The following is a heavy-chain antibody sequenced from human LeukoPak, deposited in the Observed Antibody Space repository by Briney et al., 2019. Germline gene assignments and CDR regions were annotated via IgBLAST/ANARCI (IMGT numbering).Heavy chain of an antibody. CDR2: IYSGGST. Sequence: RGSLRLSCAASGFTVSSNYMSWVRQAPGRGLEWVSVIYSGGSTYYADSVKGRFTISRDNSKNTLYLQMNSLRAEDTAVYYCARDHHDFWSGYSNWFDPWGQGTLVTVSS. D-gene: IGHD3-3*01. CDR3: ARDHHDFWSGYSNWFDP. V-gene: IGHV3-66*01. J-gene: IGHJ5*02. CDR1: GFTVSSNY.